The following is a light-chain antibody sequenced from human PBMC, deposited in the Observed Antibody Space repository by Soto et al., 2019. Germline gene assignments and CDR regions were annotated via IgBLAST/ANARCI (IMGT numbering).Light chain of an antibody. CDR1: QSITSSY. CDR2: GAS. CDR3: QLYDSSSYT. J-gene: IGKJ2*01. V-gene: IGKV3-20*01. Sequence: EIVLTQSPGTLSLSPDERATLSCRASQSITSSYLAWYQQKPGQAPRLLIYGASRRATDIPDRFSGSGSGTDFTLTISRLEPEDFAVYYCQLYDSSSYTFGQGTKVDIK.